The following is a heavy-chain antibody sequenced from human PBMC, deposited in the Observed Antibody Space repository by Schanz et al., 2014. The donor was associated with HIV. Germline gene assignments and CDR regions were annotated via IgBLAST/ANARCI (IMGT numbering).Heavy chain of an antibody. Sequence: EVQLVESGGGLVKPGGSLRLSCAASGFAFNNYAMTWVRQAPGKGLEWLANIKLDGCEKYYVDSVKGRFTISRDNTKNSLYLQMNSLRAEDTAVYYCARDYHWNWFDPWGQGTLVTVSS. J-gene: IGHJ5*02. D-gene: IGHD1-20*01. CDR1: GFAFNNYA. CDR3: ARDYHWNWFDP. V-gene: IGHV3-7*01. CDR2: IKLDGCEK.